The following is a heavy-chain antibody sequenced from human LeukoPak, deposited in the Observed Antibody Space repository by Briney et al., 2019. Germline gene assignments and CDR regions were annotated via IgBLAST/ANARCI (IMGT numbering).Heavy chain of an antibody. Sequence: GGSLKSSCKGSGYSFTSYWIGWGRQMPGKGLEWMGIIYPGDSDTRYSPSFQGQVTISADKSISTAYLQWSSLKASDTAMYYCANTASSDPQGYFQHWGQGTLVTVSS. CDR3: ANTASSDPQGYFQH. V-gene: IGHV5-51*01. J-gene: IGHJ1*01. CDR2: IYPGDSDT. CDR1: GYSFTSYW. D-gene: IGHD3-22*01.